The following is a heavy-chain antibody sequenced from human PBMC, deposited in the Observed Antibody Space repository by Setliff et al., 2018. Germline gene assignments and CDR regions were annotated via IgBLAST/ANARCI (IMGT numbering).Heavy chain of an antibody. J-gene: IGHJ4*02. Sequence: PSETLSLTCNVYGESFDTYYWSWIRQPPGKGLEWFGEIDQSGSTYYNPSLKGRVTLSVDTTKNQFSLKLTSMTAADTAVYFCARHLLVQGTYHFDYWGQGSPVTVSS. CDR1: GESFDTYY. CDR3: ARHLLVQGTYHFDY. D-gene: IGHD3-10*01. V-gene: IGHV4-34*01. CDR2: IDQSGST.